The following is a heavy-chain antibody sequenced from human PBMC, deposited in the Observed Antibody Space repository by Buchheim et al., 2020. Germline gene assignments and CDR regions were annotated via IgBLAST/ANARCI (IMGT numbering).Heavy chain of an antibody. V-gene: IGHV4-34*01. CDR2: INHSGST. CDR1: GGSFSGYY. Sequence: QVQLQQWGAGLLKPSETLSLTCAVYGGSFSGYYWSWIRQPPGKGLEWIGEINHSGSTNYNPSLKSRVTIPVDTSKNQFSLKLSSVTAADTAVYYCASSVAGTYYYYYYGMDVWGQGTT. J-gene: IGHJ6*02. CDR3: ASSVAGTYYYYYYGMDV. D-gene: IGHD6-19*01.